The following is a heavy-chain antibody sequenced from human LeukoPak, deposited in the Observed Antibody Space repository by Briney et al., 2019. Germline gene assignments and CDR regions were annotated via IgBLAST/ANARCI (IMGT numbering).Heavy chain of an antibody. D-gene: IGHD1-26*01. Sequence: SETLSLTCTVSGGSISNYYWSWIRQPPGKGLEWIWYIYSSGSTNYNPSLKSRVTMSLDASKNQFSLELNSVTPADTVVYYCARGGNYWPQWWFDPWGRGTLVSVSS. CDR1: GGSISNYY. V-gene: IGHV4-59*01. CDR3: ARGGNYWPQWWFDP. J-gene: IGHJ5*02. CDR2: IYSSGST.